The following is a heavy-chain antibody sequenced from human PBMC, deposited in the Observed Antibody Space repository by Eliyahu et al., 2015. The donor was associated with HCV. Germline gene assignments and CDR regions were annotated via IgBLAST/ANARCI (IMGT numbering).Heavy chain of an antibody. D-gene: IGHD3-10*01. J-gene: IGHJ4*02. V-gene: IGHV3-30*18. CDR3: AKPAVLLWFGEGRNYFDY. Sequence: QVQLVESGGGVAQPGRSLRLSCAASGFTFNNFGMHWVRQAPGKGLEWVAVISYDGSKTYYADSVTGRFTISRDNSKNTLYLQMNRLRPEDTAMYYCAKPAVLLWFGEGRNYFDYWGLGTWSPPPQ. CDR1: GFTFNNFG. CDR2: ISYDGSKT.